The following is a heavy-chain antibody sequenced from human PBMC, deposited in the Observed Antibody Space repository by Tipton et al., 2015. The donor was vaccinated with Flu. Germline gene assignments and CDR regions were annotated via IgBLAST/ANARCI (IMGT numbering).Heavy chain of an antibody. V-gene: IGHV4-31*03. D-gene: IGHD2-2*01. J-gene: IGHJ4*02. Sequence: TLSLTCTVSGGSISSGGYYWSWIRQHPGKGLEWIGYIYYSGSTYYNPSLKSRVTISVDTSKNQFSLKLSSVTASDTAVYYCARDSRYGVPAGNDYWGQGTLVNVSS. CDR1: GGSISSGGYY. CDR2: IYYSGST. CDR3: ARDSRYGVPAGNDY.